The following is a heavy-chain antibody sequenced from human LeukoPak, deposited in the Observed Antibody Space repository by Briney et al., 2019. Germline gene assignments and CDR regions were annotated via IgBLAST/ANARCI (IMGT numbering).Heavy chain of an antibody. CDR2: ISPRGDIT. CDR3: AKDDDWGRFNH. D-gene: IGHD3-16*01. CDR1: GFSFRSHG. Sequence: GGSLRLSCAASGFSFRSHGMNWVRQAPGKGLEWVSGISPRGDITYYKDSVRGRFTISRDNFKSTVSLQLNSLRAEDTAMYYCAKDDDWGRFNHWGQGTLVTVSS. J-gene: IGHJ1*01. V-gene: IGHV3-23*01.